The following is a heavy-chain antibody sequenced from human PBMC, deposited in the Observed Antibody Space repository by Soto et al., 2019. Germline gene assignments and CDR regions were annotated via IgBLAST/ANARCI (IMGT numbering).Heavy chain of an antibody. CDR3: ARDVLDYYDSSGSRIFDY. Sequence: SETLSLTCTVSGGSISSGGYYWSWIRQRPGKGLEWIGYIYYSGSTYYNPSLKSRVTISVDTSKNQFSLKLSSVTAADTAVYYCARDVLDYYDSSGSRIFDYWGQGTLVTVSS. J-gene: IGHJ4*02. CDR1: GGSISSGGYY. CDR2: IYYSGST. V-gene: IGHV4-31*03. D-gene: IGHD3-22*01.